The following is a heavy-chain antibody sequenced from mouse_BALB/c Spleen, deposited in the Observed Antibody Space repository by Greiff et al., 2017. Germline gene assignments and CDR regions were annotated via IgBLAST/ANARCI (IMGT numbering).Heavy chain of an antibody. D-gene: IGHD2-4*01. J-gene: IGHJ4*01. CDR1: GYTFTSYT. V-gene: IGHV1-4*02. Sequence: VQLVESAAELARPGASVKMSCKASGYTFTSYTMHWVKQRPGQGLEWIGYINPSSGYTEYNQKFKDKTTLTADKSSSTAYMQLSSLTSEDSAVYYCASRGTMITFYYAMDYWGQGTSVTVSS. CDR3: ASRGTMITFYYAMDY. CDR2: INPSSGYT.